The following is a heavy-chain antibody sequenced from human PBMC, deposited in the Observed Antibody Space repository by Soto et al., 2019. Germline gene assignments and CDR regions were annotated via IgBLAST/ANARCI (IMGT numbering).Heavy chain of an antibody. Sequence: GASVKVSCKASGDTFSSYAISWVRQAPGQGLEWMGGIIPIFGTANYAQKFQGRVTITTDDSTSTAYMELSSLRSEDTAVYYCAREDLEVTGGPFYYVEGMDVSGQGTKVTVSS. CDR1: GDTFSSYA. J-gene: IGHJ6*02. CDR2: IIPIFGTA. D-gene: IGHD4-4*01. V-gene: IGHV1-69*05. CDR3: AREDLEVTGGPFYYVEGMDV.